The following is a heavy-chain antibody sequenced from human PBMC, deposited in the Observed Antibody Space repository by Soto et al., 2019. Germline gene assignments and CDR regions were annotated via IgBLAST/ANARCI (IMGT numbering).Heavy chain of an antibody. V-gene: IGHV1-69*08. J-gene: IGHJ4*02. CDR1: GGTFSSYT. D-gene: IGHD2-15*01. Sequence: QVQLVQSGAEVKKPGSSVKVSCKASGGTFSSYTISWVRQAPGQGLEWMGRIIPILGIANYARKFQGRVTITADKSTSTAYMELSSLRSEDTAVYYCARDVSRYCSGGSCYSPFDYWGQGTLVTVSS. CDR3: ARDVSRYCSGGSCYSPFDY. CDR2: IIPILGIA.